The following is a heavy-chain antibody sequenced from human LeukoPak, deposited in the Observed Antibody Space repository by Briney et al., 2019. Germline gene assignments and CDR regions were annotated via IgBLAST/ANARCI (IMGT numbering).Heavy chain of an antibody. CDR2: IYYSGST. CDR3: ARGMEGPYYFDY. J-gene: IGHJ4*02. D-gene: IGHD1-1*01. CDR1: GGSISSYY. Sequence: PSETLSLTCTVSGGSISSYYWSWFRQPPGKGLEWIGYIYYSGSTNYNPSLKSRVTISVDTSKNQFSLKLSSVTAADTAVYYCARGMEGPYYFDYWGQGTLVTVSS. V-gene: IGHV4-59*01.